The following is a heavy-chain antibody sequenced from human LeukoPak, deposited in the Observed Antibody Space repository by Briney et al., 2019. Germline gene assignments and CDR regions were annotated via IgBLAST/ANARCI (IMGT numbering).Heavy chain of an antibody. CDR3: ARSTVTTGLVDY. V-gene: IGHV3-21*01. D-gene: IGHD4-17*01. Sequence: GGSLRLSCAASGFTFSSYSMNWVRQAPGKGREWVSSISSSSSYIYYADSVKGRFTISRDNAKNSLYLQMNSLRAEDTAVYYCARSTVTTGLVDYWGQGTLVTVSS. CDR1: GFTFSSYS. J-gene: IGHJ4*02. CDR2: ISSSSSYI.